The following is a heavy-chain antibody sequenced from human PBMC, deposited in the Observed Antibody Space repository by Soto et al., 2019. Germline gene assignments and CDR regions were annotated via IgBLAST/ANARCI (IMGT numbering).Heavy chain of an antibody. J-gene: IGHJ6*02. CDR1: GGTFSSCA. D-gene: IGHD5-18*01. Sequence: SVKVSCKASGGTFSSCAISWVRQAPGQGLEWMGGIIPIFGTANYAQKFQGRVTITADESTSTAYMELSSLRSEDTAVYYCARRRIQLRDYYGMDVWGQGTTVTVSS. CDR3: ARRRIQLRDYYGMDV. V-gene: IGHV1-69*13. CDR2: IIPIFGTA.